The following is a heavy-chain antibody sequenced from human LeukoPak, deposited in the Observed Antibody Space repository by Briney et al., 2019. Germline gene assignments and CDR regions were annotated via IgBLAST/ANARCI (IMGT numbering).Heavy chain of an antibody. D-gene: IGHD6-13*01. CDR3: ARGSSSWVIDY. Sequence: SETLSLTCTVSGGSISSSSYYWGWIRQPPGKGLEWIGSIYYSGSTYYNPSLKSRVTISVDTSKNQFSLKLSSVTAADTAVYYCARGSSSWVIDYWGQGTLVTVSS. J-gene: IGHJ4*02. CDR2: IYYSGST. V-gene: IGHV4-39*07. CDR1: GGSISSSSYY.